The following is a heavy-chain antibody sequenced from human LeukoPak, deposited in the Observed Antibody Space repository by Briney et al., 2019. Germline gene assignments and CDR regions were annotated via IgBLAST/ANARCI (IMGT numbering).Heavy chain of an antibody. V-gene: IGHV1-18*01. J-gene: IGHJ4*02. CDR3: ARQTYYDFWSGYYEFDY. CDR1: GYTFTSYG. CDR2: ISAYNGNT. D-gene: IGHD3-3*01. Sequence: ASVKVSCKASGYTFTSYGISWVRQAPGQGLEWMGWISAYNGNTNYAQKLQGRVTMTTDTSTSTAYMKLRSLRSDDTAVYYCARQTYYDFWSGYYEFDYWGQGTLVTVSS.